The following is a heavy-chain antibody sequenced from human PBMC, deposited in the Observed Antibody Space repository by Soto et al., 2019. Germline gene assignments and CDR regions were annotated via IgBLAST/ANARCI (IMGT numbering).Heavy chain of an antibody. CDR1: GGSFSGYY. D-gene: IGHD5-18*01. Sequence: QVQLQQWGAGLLKPSETLSLTCAVYGGSFSGYYWSWIRQPPGKGLEWIGEINHSGSTNYNPSLKSLVTISVDTSKNQFPLKLSSVTAADTAVYYCARGVRGYSYGTGGDCGQGTLVTVSS. CDR3: ARGVRGYSYGTGGD. CDR2: INHSGST. J-gene: IGHJ4*02. V-gene: IGHV4-34*01.